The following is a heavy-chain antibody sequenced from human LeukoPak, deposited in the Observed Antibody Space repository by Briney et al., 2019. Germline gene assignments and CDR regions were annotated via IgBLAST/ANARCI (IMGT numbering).Heavy chain of an antibody. Sequence: ASLKVSCKASGYTFTGYYMHWVRQAPGHGLEWMGWINPNSGGTQYAQKFQSRVTMTRDTSISRAYMELSRLRSDDTAGYYCARSSGSGRYFDYWGEGTLVTVSS. CDR1: GYTFTGYY. V-gene: IGHV1-2*02. CDR2: INPNSGGT. D-gene: IGHD3-10*01. J-gene: IGHJ4*02. CDR3: ARSSGSGRYFDY.